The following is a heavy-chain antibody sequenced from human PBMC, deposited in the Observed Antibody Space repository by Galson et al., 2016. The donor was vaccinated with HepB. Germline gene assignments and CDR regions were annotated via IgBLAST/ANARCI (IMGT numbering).Heavy chain of an antibody. CDR3: ARAEVVVPATIRLGYYYGMDV. V-gene: IGHV4-31*03. J-gene: IGHJ6*02. D-gene: IGHD2-2*02. Sequence: TLSLTCTVSGGSISSGGYFWSWIRQHPGKGLEWIGYIYYSGSTYYNPSLASRVTISVDKSKNHCSLKISSVTAADTAVYYCARAEVVVPATIRLGYYYGMDVWGQGTTVTVSS. CDR1: GGSISSGGYF. CDR2: IYYSGST.